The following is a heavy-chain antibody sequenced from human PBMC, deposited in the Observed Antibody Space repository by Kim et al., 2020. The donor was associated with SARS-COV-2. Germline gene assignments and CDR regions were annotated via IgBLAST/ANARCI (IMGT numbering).Heavy chain of an antibody. J-gene: IGHJ5*02. CDR2: IYYSGST. V-gene: IGHV4-59*01. D-gene: IGHD3-10*01. CDR1: GGSISSYY. CDR3: AREIGSAGWFDP. Sequence: SETLSLTCTVSGGSISSYYWSWIRQPPGKGLEWIGYIYYSGSTNYNPSLKSRVTISVDTSKNLFSLKLSSVTAADTAVYYCAREIGSAGWFDPWGQGTLVTVSS.